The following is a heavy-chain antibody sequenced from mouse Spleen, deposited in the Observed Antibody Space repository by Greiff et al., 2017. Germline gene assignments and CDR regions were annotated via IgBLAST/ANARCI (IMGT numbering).Heavy chain of an antibody. CDR1: GFTFSSYG. CDR3: ARHDGYYFDY. V-gene: IGHV5-9-2*01. CDR2: ISGGGSYT. D-gene: IGHD2-3*01. J-gene: IGHJ2*01. Sequence: EVMLVESGGGLVKPGGSLKLSCAASGFTFSSYGMSWVRQTPEKRLEWVATISGGGSYTYYPDSVKGRFTISRDNAKNNLYLQMSSLRSEDTALYYCARHDGYYFDYWGQGTTLTVSS.